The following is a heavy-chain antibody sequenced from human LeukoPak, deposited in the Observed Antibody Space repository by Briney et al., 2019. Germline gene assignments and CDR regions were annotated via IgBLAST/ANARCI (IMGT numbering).Heavy chain of an antibody. CDR1: GFSFSVSY. D-gene: IGHD3-10*01. Sequence: GGSLRLSCAASGFSFSVSYMTWIRQAPGKGLECVSYISSDGGTTHYADSVQGRFTISRANAKNSLYLHMSSLTADDTAIYFCARARGSYSFDYWGQGTLVTVSS. J-gene: IGHJ4*02. V-gene: IGHV3-11*01. CDR3: ARARGSYSFDY. CDR2: ISSDGGTT.